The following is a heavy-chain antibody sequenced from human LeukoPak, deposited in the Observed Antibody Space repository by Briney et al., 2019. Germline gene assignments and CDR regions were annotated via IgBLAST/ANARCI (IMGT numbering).Heavy chain of an antibody. CDR3: TTRWWD. D-gene: IGHD2-15*01. CDR1: GFTFSNAW. V-gene: IGHV3-15*01. Sequence: GGSLRLSCAVSGFTFSNAWMSWVRQAPGKGLEWVGGIKSKIDGSTTDYAGTVKGRFTITREDTKTRMKLQMNSLKTEDTAVYYCTTRWWDWGQGTLVTVSS. J-gene: IGHJ4*02. CDR2: IKSKIDGSTT.